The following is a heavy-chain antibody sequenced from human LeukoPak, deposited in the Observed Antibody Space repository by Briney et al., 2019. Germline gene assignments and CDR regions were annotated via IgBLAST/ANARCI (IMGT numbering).Heavy chain of an antibody. J-gene: IGHJ4*02. CDR2: INPNSGGT. D-gene: IGHD5-18*01. V-gene: IGHV1-2*06. Sequence: ASVKVSCKASGYTFTGYYMHWVRQAPGQGLEWMGRINPNSGGTNYAQKFQGRVTMTRDTSISTAYMELSRLRSGDTAVYYCAREGGLYSYGAHWWGQGTLVTVSS. CDR1: GYTFTGYY. CDR3: AREGGLYSYGAHW.